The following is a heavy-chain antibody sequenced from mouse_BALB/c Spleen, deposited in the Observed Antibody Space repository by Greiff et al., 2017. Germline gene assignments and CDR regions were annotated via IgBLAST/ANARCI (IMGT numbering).Heavy chain of an antibody. CDR2: IDPENGDT. J-gene: IGHJ2*01. D-gene: IGHD1-1*01. V-gene: IGHV14-4*02. Sequence: EVQLQQSGAELVRSGASVKLSCTASGFNIKDYYMHWVKQRPEQGLEWIGWIDPENGDTEYAPKFQGKATMTADTSSNTAYLQLSSLTSEDTAVYYCARSNYGSSDYWGQGTTLTVSS. CDR3: ARSNYGSSDY. CDR1: GFNIKDYY.